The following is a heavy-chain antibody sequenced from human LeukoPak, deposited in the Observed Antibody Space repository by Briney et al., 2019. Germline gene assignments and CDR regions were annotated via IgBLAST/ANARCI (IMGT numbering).Heavy chain of an antibody. CDR2: ISAYNGNT. D-gene: IGHD2-21*02. CDR1: GYTFTSYG. V-gene: IGHV1-18*01. J-gene: IGHJ4*02. CDR3: ARANCAGDCYLKH. Sequence: GASVKVSCKASGYTFTSYGISWVRQAPGQGLEWMGWISAYNGNTNDAQMLQGRVTMTTDTSTNTAYMELRGLRSDDTAVYYCARANCAGDCYLKHWGQGTLVTVSS.